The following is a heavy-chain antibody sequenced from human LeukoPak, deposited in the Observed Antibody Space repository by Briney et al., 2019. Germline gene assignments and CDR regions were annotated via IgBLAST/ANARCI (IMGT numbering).Heavy chain of an antibody. CDR1: GYTFTSYG. V-gene: IGHV1-18*01. CDR3: ARDRYGIVVAAIYFDY. CDR2: ISAYNGNT. J-gene: IGHJ4*02. Sequence: ASVKVSCKASGYTFTSYGISWVRQAPGQGLEWMGWISAYNGNTNYAQKLQGRVTVTTDTSTSTAYMELRSLRSDDTAVYYCARDRYGIVVAAIYFDYWGQGTLVTVSS. D-gene: IGHD3-22*01.